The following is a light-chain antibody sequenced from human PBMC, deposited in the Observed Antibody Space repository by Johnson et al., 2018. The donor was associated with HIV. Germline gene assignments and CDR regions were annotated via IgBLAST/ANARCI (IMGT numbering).Light chain of an antibody. J-gene: IGLJ1*01. CDR2: DNN. CDR1: SSNIGNNY. Sequence: QSVLTQPPSVSAAPGQKVTISCSGSSSNIGNNYVSWYQQLPGTAPKLLIYDNNKRPSGTPDRFSGSKSGTSATLGISGLQTGDEADYYCGTWGSGLSAGHVFGTGTKVTVL. V-gene: IGLV1-51*01. CDR3: GTWGSGLSAGHV.